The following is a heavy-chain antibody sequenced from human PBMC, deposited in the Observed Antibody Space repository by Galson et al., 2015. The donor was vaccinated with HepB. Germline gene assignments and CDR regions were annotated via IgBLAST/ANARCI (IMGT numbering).Heavy chain of an antibody. CDR1: GFSLRNARMG. D-gene: IGHD3-10*01. J-gene: IGHJ6*02. V-gene: IGHV2-26*01. CDR2: IFSNDEK. Sequence: PALVKPTQTLTLTCTVSGFSLRNARMGVSWIRQPPGKALEWLAHIFSNDEKSYSTSLKSRLTISKDTSKSQVVLTMTNMDPVDTATYYCARGLWFGELFYGMDVWGQGTTVTVSS. CDR3: ARGLWFGELFYGMDV.